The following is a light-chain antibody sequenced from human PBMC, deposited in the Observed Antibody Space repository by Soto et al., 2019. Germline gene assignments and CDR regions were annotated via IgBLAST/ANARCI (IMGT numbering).Light chain of an antibody. CDR3: QQFNSYPMYT. J-gene: IGKJ2*01. CDR1: QGISSA. V-gene: IGKV1-13*02. Sequence: AIQLTQSPSSLSASVGDRVTITCRASQGISSALAWYQQKPWKAPKLLIYDASSLESGVPSTFSGSGSGTDFTLTISSLQPEDFATYYCQQFNSYPMYTFGQGTKLEIK. CDR2: DAS.